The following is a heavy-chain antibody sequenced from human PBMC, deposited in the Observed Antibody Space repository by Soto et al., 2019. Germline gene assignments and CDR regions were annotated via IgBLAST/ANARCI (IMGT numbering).Heavy chain of an antibody. D-gene: IGHD4-17*01. Sequence: QVQLVESGGGVVQPGRSLRLSCVASGFIFSDFGTHWVRQAPGKGLEWLAVISYDGSDKYYADSVKGRFTISRDNSKNTLYLQMSSLRAEDTALYYCAKASYGDVGVNFLDYWGQGTLVTVSS. CDR1: GFIFSDFG. V-gene: IGHV3-30*18. CDR3: AKASYGDVGVNFLDY. CDR2: ISYDGSDK. J-gene: IGHJ4*02.